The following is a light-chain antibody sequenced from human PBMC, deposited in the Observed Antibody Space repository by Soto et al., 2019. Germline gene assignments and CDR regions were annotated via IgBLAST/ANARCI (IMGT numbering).Light chain of an antibody. V-gene: IGKV3-20*01. Sequence: EIVLTQSPGTLSLSPGERATLSCRASQSVRSSNLAWYQQKPGQAPRLLIYGASSRATGIPDRFSGSGSGTDFTLTISRLEPEDFGVYYCQQYGSSPSTFGQGTKVDIK. CDR3: QQYGSSPST. CDR1: QSVRSSN. CDR2: GAS. J-gene: IGKJ1*01.